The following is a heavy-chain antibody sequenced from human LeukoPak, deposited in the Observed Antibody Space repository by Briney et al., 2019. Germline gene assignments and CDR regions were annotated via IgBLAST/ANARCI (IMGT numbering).Heavy chain of an antibody. D-gene: IGHD6-13*01. CDR3: AKVSGSSWFLVDY. CDR1: GFTFSSYA. Sequence: PGGSLRLSCAVSGFTFSSYAMNWVRQAPGKGLEWVSVIYSDGSTYYADSVKGRFTISRDNSKNTVYLQMNSLRAEDTAVYYCAKVSGSSWFLVDYWGQGTLVTVSS. CDR2: IYSDGST. J-gene: IGHJ4*02. V-gene: IGHV3-66*01.